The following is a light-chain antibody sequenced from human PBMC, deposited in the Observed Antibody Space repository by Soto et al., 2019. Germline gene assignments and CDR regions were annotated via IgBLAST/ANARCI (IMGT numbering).Light chain of an antibody. Sequence: QSVLTQPPSASGSPGQSVTISCTGTGSDIGGYNFVSWYQQHPGKVPKLIIYEVNKRPSGVSDRFSGSKSGNTASLTVSGLQDDDEADYYCSSYAGTNNPDVFGTGTKVTVL. CDR2: EVN. V-gene: IGLV2-8*01. CDR3: SSYAGTNNPDV. CDR1: GSDIGGYNF. J-gene: IGLJ1*01.